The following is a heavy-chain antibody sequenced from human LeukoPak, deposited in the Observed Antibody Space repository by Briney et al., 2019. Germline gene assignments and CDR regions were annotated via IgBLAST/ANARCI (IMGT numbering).Heavy chain of an antibody. CDR3: ARDRIDFFDY. CDR1: GYTFTGYY. D-gene: IGHD3-16*02. Sequence: EASVKVSCKASGYTFTGYYIHWVRQAPGQGLEWMSLINPSGGSTSYAEKFHGRVTLTRDMSTNTVYMELSSLRSEDAAVYYCARDRIDFFDYWGQGTLVTVSS. V-gene: IGHV1-46*01. J-gene: IGHJ4*02. CDR2: INPSGGST.